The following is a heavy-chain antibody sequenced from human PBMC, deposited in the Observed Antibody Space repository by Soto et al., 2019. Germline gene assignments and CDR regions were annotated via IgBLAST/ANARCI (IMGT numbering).Heavy chain of an antibody. Sequence: QVQLVQSGPEVTMPGASVKVSCKTSGYTFTAYGLAWLRQAPGQRPEWLGWVGTANANTNYAEKFKGRLPMTSDRSTTKTYMELRSLRSDDTAVYYCARELNTDPTAYYPFPYWGQGTLVTVSS. D-gene: IGHD3-9*01. CDR3: ARELNTDPTAYYPFPY. CDR1: GYTFTAYG. V-gene: IGHV1-18*01. J-gene: IGHJ4*02. CDR2: VGTANANT.